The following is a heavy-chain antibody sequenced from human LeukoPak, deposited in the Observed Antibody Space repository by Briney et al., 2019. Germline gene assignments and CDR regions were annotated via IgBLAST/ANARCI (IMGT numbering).Heavy chain of an antibody. CDR1: GFTVSSNY. CDR2: IYSGGST. J-gene: IGHJ6*03. CDR3: TTCPFGGMVRGVITFHCYYYYMDV. D-gene: IGHD3-10*01. V-gene: IGHV3-66*01. Sequence: GGSLRLSCAASGFTVSSNYMSWVRQAPGKGLEWVSVIYSGGSTYYADSVKGRFTISRDNSKNTLYLQMNSLRAEDTAVYYCTTCPFGGMVRGVITFHCYYYYMDVWGKGTTVTVSS.